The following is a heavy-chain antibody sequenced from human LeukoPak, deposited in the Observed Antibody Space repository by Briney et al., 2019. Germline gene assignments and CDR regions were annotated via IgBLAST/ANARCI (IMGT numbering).Heavy chain of an antibody. CDR3: SSQPHYYDSRDYLDY. D-gene: IGHD3-22*01. CDR1: GFTFSSYA. CDR2: IRNQEYDGTT. J-gene: IGHJ4*02. V-gene: IGHV3-49*04. Sequence: PGGSLRLSCAGSGFTFSSYAMSWVRQAPGKGLEWVGFIRNQEYDGTTEYAASVKGRFFMSRDDSKSVAFLQMNSLKIEDTAKYYCSSQPHYYDSRDYLDYWGQGTLVTVSS.